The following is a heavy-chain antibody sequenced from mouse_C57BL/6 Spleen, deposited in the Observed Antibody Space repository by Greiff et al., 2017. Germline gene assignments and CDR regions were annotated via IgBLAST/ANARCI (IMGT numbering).Heavy chain of an antibody. J-gene: IGHJ3*01. CDR1: GFSLTSYG. V-gene: IGHV2-5*01. CDR3: SKAYYDYDRAWFAY. Sequence: QVQLQQSGPGLVQPSQSLSITCTVSGFSLTSYGVHWVRQSPGKGLEWLGVIWRGGSTDYNAAFMSRLSITQDNSKSQVFLKMNSLQADDTAIYDCSKAYYDYDRAWFAYWGQGTLVTVSA. CDR2: IWRGGST. D-gene: IGHD2-4*01.